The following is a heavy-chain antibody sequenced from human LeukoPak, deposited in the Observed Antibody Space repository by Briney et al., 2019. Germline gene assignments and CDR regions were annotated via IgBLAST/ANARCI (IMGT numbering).Heavy chain of an antibody. CDR3: ARDFMVRGVTTPDY. V-gene: IGHV1-2*02. D-gene: IGHD3-10*01. J-gene: IGHJ4*02. Sequence: APVKVSCKASGYTFVGYYLHWVRQAPGQGLEWMGWINPNSGFTNYAQKFQGRVTMTRDTSISTAYMELSRLRSDDTAVYYCARDFMVRGVTTPDYWGQGTLVTVPS. CDR2: INPNSGFT. CDR1: GYTFVGYY.